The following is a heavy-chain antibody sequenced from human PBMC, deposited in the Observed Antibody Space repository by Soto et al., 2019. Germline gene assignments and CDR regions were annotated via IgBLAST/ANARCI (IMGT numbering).Heavy chain of an antibody. CDR2: LGAADDP. V-gene: IGHV3-13*05. J-gene: IGHJ6*02. CDR3: ARAYSGRLPRRADYYYAMDV. CDR1: AFTLSAYD. D-gene: IGHD2-15*01. Sequence: QPGGSRRLSCAASAFTLSAYDMHWVRQPNGKGLEWVSALGAADDPYYLGSVKGRFTISRENAKNSLYLQMNNLRAGDTAVYYCARAYSGRLPRRADYYYAMDVWGQGTTVTVSS.